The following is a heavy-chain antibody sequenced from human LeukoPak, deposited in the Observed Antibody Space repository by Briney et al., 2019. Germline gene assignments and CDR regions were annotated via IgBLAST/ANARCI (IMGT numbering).Heavy chain of an antibody. Sequence: PSETLSLTCTVSGGSISSGGYYWSWIRQHPGKGLEWIGYIYYSGSTYYNPSLKSRVTISVDTSKNQFSLKLSSVTAADTAVYYCARAAYYDSSFSPGDYGMDVWGQGTTVTVSS. J-gene: IGHJ6*02. V-gene: IGHV4-31*03. D-gene: IGHD3-22*01. CDR3: ARAAYYDSSFSPGDYGMDV. CDR2: IYYSGST. CDR1: GGSISSGGYY.